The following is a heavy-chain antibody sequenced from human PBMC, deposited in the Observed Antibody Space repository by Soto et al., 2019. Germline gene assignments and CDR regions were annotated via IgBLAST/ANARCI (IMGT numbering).Heavy chain of an antibody. Sequence: EVQLVESGGGLVKTGGSLRLSCAASGFSLSDYSMNWLRQAPGKGLEWVASISSMSSFIHYAESMKGRFTISRDNAKNSLYLQMNSLSAEDTAVYYCAGSSDDGLDNWGQGTLVTVSS. J-gene: IGHJ4*02. CDR1: GFSLSDYS. CDR2: ISSMSSFI. V-gene: IGHV3-21*01. CDR3: AGSSDDGLDN. D-gene: IGHD1-26*01.